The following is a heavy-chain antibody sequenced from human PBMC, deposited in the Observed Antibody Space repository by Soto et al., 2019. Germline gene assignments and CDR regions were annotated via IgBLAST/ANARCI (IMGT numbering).Heavy chain of an antibody. J-gene: IGHJ6*02. Sequence: QEQLAESGGGVVQPGNSLRLSCAASGFNFSTYGMHWVRQVPGQGPEWVAVISYDGSKETYADSVKGRFTISRDNSKNTLYLQMNSLRVEDTALYYCAKEVRQWLIYYYYGMDVWGQGTSVTVSS. CDR1: GFNFSTYG. D-gene: IGHD6-19*01. V-gene: IGHV3-30*18. CDR2: ISYDGSKE. CDR3: AKEVRQWLIYYYYGMDV.